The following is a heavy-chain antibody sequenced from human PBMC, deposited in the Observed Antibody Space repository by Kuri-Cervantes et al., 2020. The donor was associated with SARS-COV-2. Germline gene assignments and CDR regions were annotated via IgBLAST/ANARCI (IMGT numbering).Heavy chain of an antibody. D-gene: IGHD6-19*01. Sequence: SETLSLTCTVSGYSISSGYYWGWIRQPPGKGLEWIWSIYHSGSTYYNPSLKSRVTISVDTSKNQFSLKLSSVTAADTAVYYCARYPTGSSGWYSSDAFDIWGQGTMVTVSS. V-gene: IGHV4-38-2*02. CDR2: IYHSGST. CDR3: ARYPTGSSGWYSSDAFDI. CDR1: GYSISSGYY. J-gene: IGHJ3*02.